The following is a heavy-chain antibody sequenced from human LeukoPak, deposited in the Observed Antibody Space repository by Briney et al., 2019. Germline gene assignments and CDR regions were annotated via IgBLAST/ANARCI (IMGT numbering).Heavy chain of an antibody. V-gene: IGHV4-30-2*01. D-gene: IGHD2-2*01. Sequence: KTSETLSLTCTVSGGSISSGSYYWSWIRQPPGKGLEWIGYIYHSGSTYYNPSLKSRVTISVDRSKNQFSLKLSSVTAADTAVYYCARRRRGIVVVPAATEYYYYYYMDVWGKGTTVTVSS. CDR3: ARRRRGIVVVPAATEYYYYYYMDV. J-gene: IGHJ6*03. CDR1: GGSISSGSYY. CDR2: IYHSGST.